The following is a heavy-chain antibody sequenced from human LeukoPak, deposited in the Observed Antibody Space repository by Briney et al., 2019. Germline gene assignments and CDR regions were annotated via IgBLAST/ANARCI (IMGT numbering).Heavy chain of an antibody. CDR3: AKDTGYYDSSGYLDY. Sequence: AGGSLRLSCAASGFTFSSYAMSWVRQAPGKGLEWVSAISGSGGSTYYADSVKGRFTISRDNSKNTLYLQMNSLRAEDTAVYYCAKDTGYYDSSGYLDYWGQGTLVTVSS. CDR1: GFTFSSYA. J-gene: IGHJ4*02. V-gene: IGHV3-23*01. CDR2: ISGSGGST. D-gene: IGHD3-22*01.